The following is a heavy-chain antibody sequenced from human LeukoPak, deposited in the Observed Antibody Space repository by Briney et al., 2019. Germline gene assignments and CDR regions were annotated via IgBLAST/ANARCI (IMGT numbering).Heavy chain of an antibody. Sequence: SQILSLTCTVSGGSISSGGYYWSWIRQHPGKGLEWIGYIYYSGSTYYNPSLKSRVTISVDTSKNQFSLKLSSVTAADTAVYYCARDIDRGSSGYYGMDVWGQGTTVTVSS. D-gene: IGHD6-6*01. CDR3: ARDIDRGSSGYYGMDV. J-gene: IGHJ6*02. CDR2: IYYSGST. CDR1: GGSISSGGYY. V-gene: IGHV4-31*03.